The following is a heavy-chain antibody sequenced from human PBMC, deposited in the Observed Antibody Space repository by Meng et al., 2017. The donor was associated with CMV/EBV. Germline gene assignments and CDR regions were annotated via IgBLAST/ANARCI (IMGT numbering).Heavy chain of an antibody. J-gene: IGHJ5*02. CDR3: ARDRVPTNWNDVYNWFDP. CDR2: INSDGSST. CDR1: GFTFSSYW. V-gene: IGHV3-74*01. Sequence: GESLKISCAASGFTFSSYWMHWVRQAPGKGLVWASRINSDGSSTSYADSVKGRFTISRGNAKNTLYLQMNSLRAEDTAVYYCARDRVPTNWNDVYNWFDPWGQGTLVTVSS. D-gene: IGHD1-1*01.